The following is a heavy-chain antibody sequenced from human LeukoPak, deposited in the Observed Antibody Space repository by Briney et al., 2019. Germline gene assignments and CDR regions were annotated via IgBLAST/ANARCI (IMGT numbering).Heavy chain of an antibody. CDR1: GGSFSGYY. D-gene: IGHD3-10*01. CDR3: ARVPLWFGEFTTYYFDY. Sequence: SETLSLTCAVDGGSFSGYYWSWIRQPPGKGLEWIGEINHSGSTNYNPSLKSRVTISVDTSKNQFSMKLSSVTAADTAVYYCARVPLWFGEFTTYYFDYWGQGTLVTVSS. J-gene: IGHJ4*02. CDR2: INHSGST. V-gene: IGHV4-34*01.